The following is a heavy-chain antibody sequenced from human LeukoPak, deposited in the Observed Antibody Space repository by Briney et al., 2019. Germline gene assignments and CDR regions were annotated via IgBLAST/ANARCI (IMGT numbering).Heavy chain of an antibody. CDR3: ARAWGVVVPAAMLDWFDP. J-gene: IGHJ5*02. V-gene: IGHV4-34*01. Sequence: SETLSLTCAAYGGSFSGYYWSWIRQPPGKGLEWIGEINHSGSTNYNPSLKSRVTISVDTSKNQFSLKLSSVTAADTAVCYCARAWGVVVPAAMLDWFDPWGQGTLVTVSS. D-gene: IGHD2-2*01. CDR2: INHSGST. CDR1: GGSFSGYY.